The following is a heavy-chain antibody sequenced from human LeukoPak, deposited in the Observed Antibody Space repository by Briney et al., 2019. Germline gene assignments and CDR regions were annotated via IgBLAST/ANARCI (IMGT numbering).Heavy chain of an antibody. Sequence: SVKVSCKASGGTFSSYAISWVRQAPGQGLEWMGGIIPIFGTANYAQTFQGRVTITADESTSTAYMEQSRLRSEDTAVYYCADERGCSSTSCYTDDNWFDPWGQGTLVTVSS. V-gene: IGHV1-69*01. CDR3: ADERGCSSTSCYTDDNWFDP. D-gene: IGHD2-2*02. CDR1: GGTFSSYA. J-gene: IGHJ5*02. CDR2: IIPIFGTA.